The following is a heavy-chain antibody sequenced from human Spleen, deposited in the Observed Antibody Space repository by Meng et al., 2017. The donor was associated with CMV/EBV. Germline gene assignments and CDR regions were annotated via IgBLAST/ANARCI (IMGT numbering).Heavy chain of an antibody. J-gene: IGHJ2*01. CDR3: AKEQTSARRFLEGGPHLDL. Sequence: GGSLRLSCVASGFTFSDYGMHWVRQAPGKGLEWVAFTRFDGRFTYYPDSVKGRFTISRDNSRNTLFLQMNSLRPDDTALYYCAKEQTSARRFLEGGPHLDLWGRGTLVTVSS. D-gene: IGHD3-3*01. CDR1: GFTFSDYG. CDR2: TRFDGRFT. V-gene: IGHV3-30*02.